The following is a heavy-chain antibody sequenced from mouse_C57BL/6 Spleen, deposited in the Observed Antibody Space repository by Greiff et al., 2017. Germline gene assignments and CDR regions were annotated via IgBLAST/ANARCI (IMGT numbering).Heavy chain of an antibody. CDR3: TRSKGVDYYGSSYGAAMDY. J-gene: IGHJ4*01. CDR2: IDPETGGT. Sequence: QVQLQQSGAELVRPGASVTLSCKASGYTFTDYEMHWVKQTPVHGLEWIGAIDPETGGTAYNQKFKGKAILTADKPSSTAYMELRSLTSEDSAVYYCTRSKGVDYYGSSYGAAMDYWGQGTSVTVSS. V-gene: IGHV1-15*01. D-gene: IGHD1-1*01. CDR1: GYTFTDYE.